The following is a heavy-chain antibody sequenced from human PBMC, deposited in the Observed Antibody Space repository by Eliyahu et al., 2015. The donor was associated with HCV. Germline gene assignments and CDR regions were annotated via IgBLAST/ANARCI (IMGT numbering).Heavy chain of an antibody. J-gene: IGHJ4*02. CDR3: ARAWQWLD. V-gene: IGHV4-34*01. CDR2: INHSGST. D-gene: IGHD6-19*01. CDR1: GGSFSGYY. Sequence: QVQLQQWGAGLLKPSETLSLTCXVYGGSFSGYYWSWIRQPPGKGLEWIGEINHSGSTNYNPSLKSRVTISVDTSKNQFSLKLSSVTAADTAVYYCARAWQWLDWGQGTLVTVSS.